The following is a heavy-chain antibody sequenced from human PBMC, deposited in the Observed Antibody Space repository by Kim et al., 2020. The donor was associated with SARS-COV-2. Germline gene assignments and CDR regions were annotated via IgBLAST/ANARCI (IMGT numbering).Heavy chain of an antibody. Sequence: VKGRFTISRANAKNTLYLQMNSLRPEDTAVYYCARAGDYDISGYYGFFHHWGHGALVTVSS. J-gene: IGHJ1*01. V-gene: IGHV3-74*01. CDR3: ARAGDYDISGYYGFFHH. D-gene: IGHD3-22*01.